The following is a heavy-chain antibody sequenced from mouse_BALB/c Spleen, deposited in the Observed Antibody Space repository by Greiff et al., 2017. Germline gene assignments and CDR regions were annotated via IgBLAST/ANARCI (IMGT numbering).Heavy chain of an antibody. CDR3: ARHDGTNY. CDR2: ISSGGSYT. D-gene: IGHD2-3*01. V-gene: IGHV5-6*01. J-gene: IGHJ2*01. CDR1: GFTFSSYG. Sequence: EVHLVESGGDLVKPGGSLKLSCAASGFTFSSYGMSWVRQTPDKRLEWVATISSGGSYTYYPDSVKGRFTISRDNAKNTLYLQMSSLKSEDTAMYYCARHDGTNYWGQGTTLTVSS.